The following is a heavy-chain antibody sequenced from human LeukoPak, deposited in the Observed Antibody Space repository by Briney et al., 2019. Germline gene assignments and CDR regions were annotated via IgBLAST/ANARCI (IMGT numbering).Heavy chain of an antibody. CDR2: TRGSGGTT. V-gene: IGHV3-48*03. D-gene: IGHD3-22*01. J-gene: IGHJ4*02. CDR3: ARDHLGYYDSSGYYYNY. CDR1: GFTFSTYE. Sequence: GGSLRLSCVASGFTFSTYEMNWVRQAPGKGLEWVSYTRGSGGTTYYADSVKGRFTISRDNAKNSLYLQMNSLRAEDTAVYYCARDHLGYYDSSGYYYNYWGQGTLVTVSS.